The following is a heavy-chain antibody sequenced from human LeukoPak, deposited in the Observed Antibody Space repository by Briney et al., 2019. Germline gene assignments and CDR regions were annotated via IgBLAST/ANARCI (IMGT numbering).Heavy chain of an antibody. D-gene: IGHD6-19*01. CDR3: ATGPYSSGWYKAVYYYYGMDV. J-gene: IGHJ6*02. V-gene: IGHV1-18*01. CDR2: ISAYNGNT. CDR1: GYTFTSYG. Sequence: ASVKVSCKASGYTFTSYGISWVRQAPGQGLEWMGWISAYNGNTNYAQKLQGRVTMTTDTSTSTAYIGLRSLRSDDTAVYYCATGPYSSGWYKAVYYYYGMDVWGQGTTVTVSS.